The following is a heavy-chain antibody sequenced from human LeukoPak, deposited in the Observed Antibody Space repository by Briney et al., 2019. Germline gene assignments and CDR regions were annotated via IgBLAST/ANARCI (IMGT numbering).Heavy chain of an antibody. CDR2: TSYDETNK. V-gene: IGHV3-30*03. Sequence: PGGSLRLSCGASGFAFSNYGMHWVRQAPGKGLEWVAVTSYDETNKYYADSVKGRFTISRDNSKNTLYLQMNSLRAEDTAVYYCARDQGYSYDADWFDPWGQGTLVTVSS. CDR1: GFAFSNYG. CDR3: ARDQGYSYDADWFDP. D-gene: IGHD5-18*01. J-gene: IGHJ5*02.